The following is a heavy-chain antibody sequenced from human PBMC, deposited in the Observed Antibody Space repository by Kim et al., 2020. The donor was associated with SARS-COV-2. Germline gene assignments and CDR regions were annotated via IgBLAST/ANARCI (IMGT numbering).Heavy chain of an antibody. CDR3: TTSAMCSSNNCQNYY. CDR2: IKSKTDGGTT. Sequence: GGSLRLSCAASGFTFSNAWMSWVRQAPGKGLEWVGRIKSKTDGGTTDYAAPVKGRFTISRDDSKNKLHLQMNRLQNEDTDVYYWTTSAMCSSNNCQNYY. V-gene: IGHV3-15*01. CDR1: GFTFSNAW. D-gene: IGHD2-2*01. J-gene: IGHJ6*01.